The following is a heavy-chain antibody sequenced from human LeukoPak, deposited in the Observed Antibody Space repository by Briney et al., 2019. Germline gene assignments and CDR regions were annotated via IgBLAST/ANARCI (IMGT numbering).Heavy chain of an antibody. Sequence: ASVKVSCKASGYTFTGYYMHWVRQAPGQGLEWMGWINPNGGGTNYAQKFQGRVTMTRDTSISTAYMELSRLRSDDTAVYYCARAMYYYDSSGYYDYFDYWGQGTLVTVSS. J-gene: IGHJ4*02. CDR3: ARAMYYYDSSGYYDYFDY. V-gene: IGHV1-2*02. CDR2: INPNGGGT. D-gene: IGHD3-22*01. CDR1: GYTFTGYY.